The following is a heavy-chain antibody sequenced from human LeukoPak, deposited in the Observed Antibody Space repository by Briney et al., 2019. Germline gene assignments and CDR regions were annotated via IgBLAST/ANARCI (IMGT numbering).Heavy chain of an antibody. D-gene: IGHD6-13*01. CDR2: ISSSSSCI. J-gene: IGHJ4*02. CDR3: ARVQNRLAAADDY. V-gene: IGHV3-21*01. Sequence: GGSLRLSCAASGFTFSSYSMNWVRQAPGKGLEWVSSISSSSSCIYYADSVKGRFTISRDNAKNSLYLQMNSLRAEDTAVYYCARVQNRLAAADDYWGQGTLVTVSS. CDR1: GFTFSSYS.